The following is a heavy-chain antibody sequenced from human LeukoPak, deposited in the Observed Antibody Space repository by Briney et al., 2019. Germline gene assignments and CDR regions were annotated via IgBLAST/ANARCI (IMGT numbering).Heavy chain of an antibody. Sequence: GGSLRLSCAASGFSFSNHGIHWVRQAPGKGLEWVAVISHDETHKYYSDSVKGRFTISRDNSKSALYLQMNGLRGDDSAVYYCAKEWGSCPLNWFDPWGQGTLVTVSS. CDR2: ISHDETHK. D-gene: IGHD2-15*01. CDR1: GFSFSNHG. V-gene: IGHV3-30*19. CDR3: AKEWGSCPLNWFDP. J-gene: IGHJ5*02.